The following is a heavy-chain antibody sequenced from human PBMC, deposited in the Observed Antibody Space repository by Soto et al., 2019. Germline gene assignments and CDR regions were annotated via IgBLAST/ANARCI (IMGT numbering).Heavy chain of an antibody. D-gene: IGHD1-26*01. CDR1: GYSISSGYY. CDR2: IYHSGST. Sequence: PSETLSLTCAVSGYSISSGYYWGWIRQPPGKGLEWIGSIYHSGSTYYNPSLKSRVTISVDTSKNQFSLKLSSVTAADTAVYYCARDQGELDYWGQGTLVTV. CDR3: ARDQGELDY. J-gene: IGHJ4*02. V-gene: IGHV4-38-2*02.